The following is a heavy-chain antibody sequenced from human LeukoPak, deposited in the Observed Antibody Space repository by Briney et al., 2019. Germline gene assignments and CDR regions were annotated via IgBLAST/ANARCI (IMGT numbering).Heavy chain of an antibody. CDR1: GFTFDDYA. D-gene: IGHD5-12*01. J-gene: IGHJ6*03. Sequence: GGTLRLSCAASGFTFDDYAMHWVRQAPGKGLEWVSYISSSGSTIYYADSVKGRFTISRDNAKNSLYLQMNSLRAQDTAVYYCARRGGYDSYYYYYMDVWGKGTTVTVSS. CDR2: ISSSGSTI. V-gene: IGHV3-11*04. CDR3: ARRGGYDSYYYYYMDV.